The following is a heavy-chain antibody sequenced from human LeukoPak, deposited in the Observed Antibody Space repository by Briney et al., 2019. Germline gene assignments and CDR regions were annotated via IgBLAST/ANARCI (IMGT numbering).Heavy chain of an antibody. CDR1: EFTFSDYT. D-gene: IGHD6-19*01. CDR3: AKDVQWLVRFDTFDI. J-gene: IGHJ3*02. V-gene: IGHV3-21*01. Sequence: GGSLRLSCAASEFTFSDYTMNWVRQAPGKGLEWVSSISTSSTYIYYADSVKGRFTISRDNSKNTLYLQMNSLRAEDTAVYYCAKDVQWLVRFDTFDIWGQGTMVTVSS. CDR2: ISTSSTYI.